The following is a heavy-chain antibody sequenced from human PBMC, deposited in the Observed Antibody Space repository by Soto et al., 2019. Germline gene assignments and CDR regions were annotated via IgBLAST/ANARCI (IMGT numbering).Heavy chain of an antibody. J-gene: IGHJ6*02. CDR1: GEALGSGQSY. CDR3: ARARSDSAGSSFGRRMDV. V-gene: IGHV4-61*01. Sequence: QVQLQESGPGLVKYSETLSLICFVSGEALGSGQSYWNWIRQAPGKGLEWIGQTFVTGATKYSAPLKSRFTMSVDTSKSQISLTLTSVTAAGSATYFCARARSDSAGSSFGRRMDVCGQGTTVTVAS. D-gene: IGHD3-10*01. CDR2: TFVTGAT.